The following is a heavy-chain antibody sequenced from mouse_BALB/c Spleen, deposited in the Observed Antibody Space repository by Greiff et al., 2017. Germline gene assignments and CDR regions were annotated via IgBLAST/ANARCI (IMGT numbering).Heavy chain of an antibody. J-gene: IGHJ3*01. Sequence: LQQPGSELVRPGASVKLSCKASGYTFTSYWMHWVKQRPGQGLEWIGNIYPGSGSTNYDEKFKSKATLTVDTSSSTAYMQLSSLTSEDSAVYYCARGYGRENFAYWGQGTLVTVSA. V-gene: IGHV1S22*01. CDR3: ARGYGRENFAY. D-gene: IGHD1-1*01. CDR2: IYPGSGST. CDR1: GYTFTSYW.